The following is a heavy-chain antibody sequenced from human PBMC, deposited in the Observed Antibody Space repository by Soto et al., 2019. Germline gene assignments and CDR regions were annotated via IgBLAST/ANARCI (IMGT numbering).Heavy chain of an antibody. D-gene: IGHD3-3*01. Sequence: GGSLRLSCAASGFTFSSYSMNWVRQAPGKGLEWVSYISSSSSTIYYADSVKGRFTISRDNAKNSLYLQINSLRDEDTAVYYCARDSTIFGVVTHDAFDIWGQGTMVTVSS. V-gene: IGHV3-48*02. CDR1: GFTFSSYS. J-gene: IGHJ3*02. CDR3: ARDSTIFGVVTHDAFDI. CDR2: ISSSSSTI.